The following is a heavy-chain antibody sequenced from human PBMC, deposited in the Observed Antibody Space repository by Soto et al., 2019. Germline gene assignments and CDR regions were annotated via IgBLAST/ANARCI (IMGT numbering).Heavy chain of an antibody. J-gene: IGHJ6*02. Sequence: QVQLVQSGAEVKKPGASVKVSCKASGYTFTNYGITWVRQAPGQGLEWMGWISAHNGNTNYAQNLQGRVTMTTDTSTSTAYMELRSLRSDDTALYYCARTEGFEYYYSYAMDVWGQGTTVTVSS. CDR1: GYTFTNYG. V-gene: IGHV1-18*01. CDR3: ARTEGFEYYYSYAMDV. CDR2: ISAHNGNT.